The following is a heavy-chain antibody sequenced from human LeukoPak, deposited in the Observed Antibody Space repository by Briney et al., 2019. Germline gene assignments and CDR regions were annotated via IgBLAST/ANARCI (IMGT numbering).Heavy chain of an antibody. Sequence: GGSLRLSCAASGFTFSSYAMSRVRQAPGKGLEWVSAISGSGGSTYYADSVKGRFTISRDNSKNTLYLQMNSLRAEDTAVYYCAKDRGSNVVVVAATNDAFDIWGQGTMVTVSS. J-gene: IGHJ3*02. D-gene: IGHD2-15*01. V-gene: IGHV3-23*01. CDR2: ISGSGGST. CDR3: AKDRGSNVVVVAATNDAFDI. CDR1: GFTFSSYA.